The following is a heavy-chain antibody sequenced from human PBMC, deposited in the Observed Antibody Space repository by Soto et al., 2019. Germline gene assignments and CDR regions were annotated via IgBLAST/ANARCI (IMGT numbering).Heavy chain of an antibody. CDR3: ARVYEGLHYIAAAGYYYYYGMDV. CDR2: ISYDGSNK. V-gene: IGHV3-30-3*01. D-gene: IGHD6-13*01. Sequence: GGSLRLSCAASGFTFSSYAMHWVRQAPGKGLEWVAVISYDGSNKYYADSVKGRFTISRDNSKNTLYLQMNSLRAEDTAVYYCARVYEGLHYIAAAGYYYYYGMDVWGQGTTVTVSS. CDR1: GFTFSSYA. J-gene: IGHJ6*02.